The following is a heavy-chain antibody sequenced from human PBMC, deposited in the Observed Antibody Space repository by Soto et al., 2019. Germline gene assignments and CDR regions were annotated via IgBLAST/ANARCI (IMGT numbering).Heavy chain of an antibody. CDR3: AKDPGSSGQEYYYYYYYMDV. CDR1: GFTFSSYA. Sequence: GGSLRLSCAASGFTFSSYAMSWVRQAPGKGLEWVSAISGSGGSTYYADSVKGRFTISRDNSKNTLYLQMNSLRAEDTAVYYCAKDPGSSGQEYYYYYYYMDVWGKGTTVTVSS. V-gene: IGHV3-23*01. CDR2: ISGSGGST. D-gene: IGHD6-19*01. J-gene: IGHJ6*03.